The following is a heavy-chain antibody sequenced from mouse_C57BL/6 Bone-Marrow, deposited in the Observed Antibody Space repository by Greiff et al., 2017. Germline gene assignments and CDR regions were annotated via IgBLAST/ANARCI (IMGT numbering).Heavy chain of an antibody. Sequence: EVQLQQSGPELVKPGASVKISCKASGYTFTDYYMNWVKQSHGKSLEWIGDINPNNGGTSYNQKFKGKATLTVDKSSSTAYMERRSLTSEDSAVYYCARGFITKPAWFAYWGQGTLVTVSA. D-gene: IGHD1-1*01. J-gene: IGHJ3*01. CDR1: GYTFTDYY. V-gene: IGHV1-26*01. CDR2: INPNNGGT. CDR3: ARGFITKPAWFAY.